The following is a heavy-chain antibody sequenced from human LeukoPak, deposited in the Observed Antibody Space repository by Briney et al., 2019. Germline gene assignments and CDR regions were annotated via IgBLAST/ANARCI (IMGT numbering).Heavy chain of an antibody. Sequence: LSGXSLRLSCXASGFTFDDYAMHWVRHAPGKGLEWVSGISWNSGSIGYADSVKGRFTISRDNAKNSLYLQMNSLRAEDTALYYCAKDRGAYGDYDFWLGYWGQGTLVTVSS. V-gene: IGHV3-9*01. J-gene: IGHJ4*02. CDR1: GFTFDDYA. D-gene: IGHD4-17*01. CDR3: AKDRGAYGDYDFWLGY. CDR2: ISWNSGSI.